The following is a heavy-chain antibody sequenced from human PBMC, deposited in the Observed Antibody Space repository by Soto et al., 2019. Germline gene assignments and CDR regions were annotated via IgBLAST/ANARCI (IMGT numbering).Heavy chain of an antibody. J-gene: IGHJ4*02. Sequence: PGGSLRLSCAASGFTFTTSAMSWVRQAPGKGLEWVSSISGIGGSTHYADSVKGRFTISRDNSKNTLYLEMSRLRADDTATYYCAKSRGVPAPHPFDYWGQGTLVTVSS. CDR3: AKSRGVPAPHPFDY. V-gene: IGHV3-23*01. D-gene: IGHD2-2*01. CDR1: GFTFTTSA. CDR2: ISGIGGST.